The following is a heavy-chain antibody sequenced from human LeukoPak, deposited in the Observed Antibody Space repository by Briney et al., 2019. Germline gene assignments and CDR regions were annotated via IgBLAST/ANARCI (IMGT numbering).Heavy chain of an antibody. D-gene: IGHD4-17*01. Sequence: ASVKVSCKASGYTFSSYVITWVRQAPGQGLEWMGCISGNDGNTNYAQSFRGRVTMTTDTSTSTAYMELRSLRSDDTAVYYCARWYYGDSVRWFDPWGQGTLVTVSS. J-gene: IGHJ5*02. CDR2: ISGNDGNT. CDR3: ARWYYGDSVRWFDP. CDR1: GYTFSSYV. V-gene: IGHV1-18*01.